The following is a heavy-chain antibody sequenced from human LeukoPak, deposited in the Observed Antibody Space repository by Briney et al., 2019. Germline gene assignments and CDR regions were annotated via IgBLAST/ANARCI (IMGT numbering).Heavy chain of an antibody. V-gene: IGHV3-49*03. CDR1: GLTFGDYA. Sequence: GGSLRLSCTASGLTFGDYAMSWFRQAPGKGLEWVGFIRSKAYGGTTEYAASVKGRFTISRDDSKSIAYLQMNSLKTEDTAVYYCTRWGIAAANFDYWGQGTLVTVSS. J-gene: IGHJ4*02. CDR3: TRWGIAAANFDY. CDR2: IRSKAYGGTT. D-gene: IGHD6-13*01.